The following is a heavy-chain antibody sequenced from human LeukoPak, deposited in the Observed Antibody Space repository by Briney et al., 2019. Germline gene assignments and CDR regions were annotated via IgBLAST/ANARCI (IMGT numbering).Heavy chain of an antibody. CDR1: GGSFSGYY. CDR3: ASGGRTLGAFDI. CDR2: INHTGST. J-gene: IGHJ3*02. D-gene: IGHD3-16*01. V-gene: IGHV4-34*01. Sequence: SETLSLTCAVYGGSFSGYYWSWIRQPPGKGLEWIGEINHTGSTNYNPSLKSRVTISVDTSKNQFSLKLSSVTAADTAVYYCASGGRTLGAFDIWGQGTMVTVSS.